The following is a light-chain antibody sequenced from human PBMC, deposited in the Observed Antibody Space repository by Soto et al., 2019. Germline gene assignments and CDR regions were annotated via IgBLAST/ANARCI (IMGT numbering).Light chain of an antibody. CDR1: SSDVGAYNF. V-gene: IGLV2-14*03. CDR2: DVT. CDR3: SSYTTSNTLV. Sequence: QSVLTQPASVSGSPGQSITISCTGTSSDVGAYNFVSWYQQHPGKAPKLMIYDVTNRPSGVSSRFSGSKSGNTASLAISGLQAEDEADYYCSSYTTSNTLVFGGGTKVTV. J-gene: IGLJ2*01.